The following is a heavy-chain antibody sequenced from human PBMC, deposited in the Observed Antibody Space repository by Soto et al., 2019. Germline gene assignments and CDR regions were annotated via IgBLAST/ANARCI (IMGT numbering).Heavy chain of an antibody. Sequence: EASVKVSCKACGGTFSSYTISWVRQAPGQGLEWMGRIIPILGIANYAQKFQGRVTITADKSTSTAYMELSSLRSEDTAVYYCARDREKYIIGLYPGLVRAFDIRDPGT. CDR2: IIPILGIA. D-gene: IGHD6-19*01. CDR3: ARDREKYIIGLYPGLVRAFDI. J-gene: IGHJ3*02. V-gene: IGHV1-69*04. CDR1: GGTFSSYT.